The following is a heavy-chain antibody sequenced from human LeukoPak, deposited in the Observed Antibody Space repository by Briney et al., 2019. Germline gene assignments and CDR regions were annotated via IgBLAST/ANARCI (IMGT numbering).Heavy chain of an antibody. Sequence: PGGSLRLSCAASGFTFSSYGMHWVRQAPGKGLEWVAFIRYDGSNKYYADSVKGRFTISRDNSKNTLYLQMNSLRAEDTAVYYCAKDRGYDSHYFDYWGQGTLVTVSS. CDR1: GFTFSSYG. CDR2: IRYDGSNK. J-gene: IGHJ4*02. D-gene: IGHD5-12*01. V-gene: IGHV3-30*02. CDR3: AKDRGYDSHYFDY.